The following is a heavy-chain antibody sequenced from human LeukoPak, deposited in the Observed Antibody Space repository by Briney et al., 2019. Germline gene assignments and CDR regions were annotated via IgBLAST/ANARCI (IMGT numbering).Heavy chain of an antibody. Sequence: GGSLRLSCAASGFTFDDYGMSWVRQAPGKGLVWVSGINWNGGSTGYADSVKGRFTISRDNAKNSLYLQMNSLRAEDTALYHCARSSGNYYYYGMDVWGQGTTVTVSS. CDR1: GFTFDDYG. V-gene: IGHV3-20*01. J-gene: IGHJ6*02. CDR2: INWNGGST. CDR3: ARSSGNYYYYGMDV.